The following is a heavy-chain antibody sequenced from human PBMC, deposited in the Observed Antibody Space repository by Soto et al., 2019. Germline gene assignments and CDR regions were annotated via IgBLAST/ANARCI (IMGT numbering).Heavy chain of an antibody. J-gene: IGHJ4*02. CDR3: ARGRRGLHYYDSSGYYAHPHLNFDY. Sequence: SETLSLTCAVYGGSFSGYYRSWIRQPPGKGLEWIGEINHSGSTNYNPSLKSRVTISVDTSKNQFSLKLSSVTAADTAVYYCARGRRGLHYYDSSGYYAHPHLNFDYWGQGTLVTVSS. V-gene: IGHV4-34*01. CDR1: GGSFSGYY. CDR2: INHSGST. D-gene: IGHD3-22*01.